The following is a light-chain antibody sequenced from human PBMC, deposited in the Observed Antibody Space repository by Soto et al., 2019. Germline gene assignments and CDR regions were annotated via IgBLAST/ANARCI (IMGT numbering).Light chain of an antibody. CDR2: EVS. V-gene: IGLV2-14*01. CDR1: SSDVGGYDY. CDR3: SSYAFSGSPFYV. J-gene: IGLJ1*01. Sequence: QSVLTQPASVSGSPGQSITISCTGTSSDVGGYDYASWYQLHPGKAPKLMVFEVSNRPSGVSYRFSGSKSGNTASLTISGLQAEDEADYFCSSYAFSGSPFYVFGSGTKVTVL.